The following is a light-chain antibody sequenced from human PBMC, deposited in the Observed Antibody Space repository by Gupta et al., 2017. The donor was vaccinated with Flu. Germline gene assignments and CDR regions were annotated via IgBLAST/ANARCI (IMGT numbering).Light chain of an antibody. CDR1: SGHTTYG. V-gene: IGLV4-69*01. Sequence: QLVLTQSPSASASRGASVKLTCTLSSGHTTYGIAWHQQRPEKGTHSLMRVNSDGSHTTGDRIPDRFSGSSSGAERYLTISTLQAEDEDDYFCQAWGTGVRVFGGGTKVTVL. CDR3: QAWGTGVRV. CDR2: VNSDGSH. J-gene: IGLJ3*02.